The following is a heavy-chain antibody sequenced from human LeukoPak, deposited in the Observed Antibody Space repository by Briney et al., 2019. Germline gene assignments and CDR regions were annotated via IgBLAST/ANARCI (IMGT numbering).Heavy chain of an antibody. CDR3: ARDRSNGDEAFDY. Sequence: GGSLRLSCAASEFTFSSSDMNWVPQAPGKGLKWVSSISGYSSYIYYADSVKGRFTISRDNAKNSLYLQMNSLRAEDQAVYLSARDRSNGDEAFDYWGQGALVTVSS. V-gene: IGHV3-21*01. CDR1: EFTFSSSD. J-gene: IGHJ4*02. D-gene: IGHD4-17*01. CDR2: ISGYSSYI.